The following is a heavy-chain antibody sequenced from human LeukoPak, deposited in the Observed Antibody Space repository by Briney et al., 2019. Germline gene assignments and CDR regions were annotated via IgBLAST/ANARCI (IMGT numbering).Heavy chain of an antibody. Sequence: GGSLRLSCAASGFTFDDYVMNWVRQAPGKGLEWVSAISGSGGSTYYADSVKGRFTISRDNSKNTLYLQMNSLRAEDTAVYYCAKSVAGSPYDAFDIWGQGTMVTVSS. CDR3: AKSVAGSPYDAFDI. CDR1: GFTFDDYV. V-gene: IGHV3-23*01. J-gene: IGHJ3*02. CDR2: ISGSGGST. D-gene: IGHD6-19*01.